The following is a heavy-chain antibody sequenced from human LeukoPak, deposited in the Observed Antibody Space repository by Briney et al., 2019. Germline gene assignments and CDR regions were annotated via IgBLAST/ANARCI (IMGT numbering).Heavy chain of an antibody. J-gene: IGHJ6*03. CDR2: IVPIFGTA. CDR3: ARLPCTNGVCFSYMDV. Sequence: VASVKLSCTSSGGTFSIYAISWVRQAPGQGLEWGGRIVPIFGTANYAQKFQGRVTITTDESRSRAYMELSSLRSEDTAVYYCARLPCTNGVCFSYMDVWGKGTTVTVSS. CDR1: GGTFSIYA. V-gene: IGHV1-69*05. D-gene: IGHD2-8*01.